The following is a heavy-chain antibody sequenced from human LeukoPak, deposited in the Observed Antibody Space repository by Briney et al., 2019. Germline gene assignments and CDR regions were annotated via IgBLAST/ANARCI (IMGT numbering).Heavy chain of an antibody. CDR3: ARAGYYYDSSGYYGY. CDR2: IIPILGVA. CDR1: GGTFSSYA. D-gene: IGHD3-22*01. J-gene: IGHJ4*02. V-gene: IGHV1-69*04. Sequence: GASVKVSCKASGGTFSSYAISWVRQAPGQGLEWMGRIIPILGVANYAQKFQGRVTITADKSTSTAYMELSSLRSEDTAVYYCARAGYYYDSSGYYGYWGQGTLVTVSS.